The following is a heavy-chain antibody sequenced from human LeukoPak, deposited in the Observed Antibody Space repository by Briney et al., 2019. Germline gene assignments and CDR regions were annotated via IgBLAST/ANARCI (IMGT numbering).Heavy chain of an antibody. V-gene: IGHV3-21*04. CDR1: GFTFSSYS. CDR3: ARELGAMVRGDDAFDI. D-gene: IGHD3-10*01. J-gene: IGHJ3*02. Sequence: GGSLRLSCAASGFTFSSYSMNWVRQAPGKGLEWVSSISSSSSYIYYADSVKGRFTISRDNAKNSLYLQMNSLRAEDTAVYYCARELGAMVRGDDAFDIWGQGTMVTVSS. CDR2: ISSSSSYI.